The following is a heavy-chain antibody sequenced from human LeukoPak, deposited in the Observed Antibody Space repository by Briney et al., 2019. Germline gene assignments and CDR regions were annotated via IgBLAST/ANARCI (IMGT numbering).Heavy chain of an antibody. Sequence: GGSLRLSCAASGFTFSRYSMNWVRQAPGKGLEWVSSISGSSSYIYYADSVKGRFSISRDYAKNLLYLQMDSLRAGDTAVYYCASGTIVGARGADNWGQGTLVTVSS. CDR2: ISGSSSYI. V-gene: IGHV3-21*01. D-gene: IGHD1-26*01. CDR1: GFTFSRYS. CDR3: ASGTIVGARGADN. J-gene: IGHJ4*02.